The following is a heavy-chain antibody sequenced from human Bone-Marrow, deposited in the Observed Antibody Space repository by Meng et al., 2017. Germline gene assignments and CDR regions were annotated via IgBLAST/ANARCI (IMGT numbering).Heavy chain of an antibody. J-gene: IGHJ4*02. V-gene: IGHV3-49*03. CDR3: SRGYGSGSYTPGSN. CDR2: IRSKAYGGPT. Sequence: GESLKISCTASGFTFGDYAMGWFRQAPGKGLEWVGFIRSKAYGGPTEYAASVKGRFTISRDDSKSIAYQQMNSQKTEETAVYYCSRGYGSGSYTPGSNWGQGTLVTVSS. CDR1: GFTFGDYA. D-gene: IGHD3-10*01.